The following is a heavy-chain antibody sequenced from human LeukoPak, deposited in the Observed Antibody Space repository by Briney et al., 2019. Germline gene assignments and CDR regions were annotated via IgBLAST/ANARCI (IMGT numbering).Heavy chain of an antibody. CDR3: ARPTAVTLVDAFNI. D-gene: IGHD4-17*01. CDR1: GFNFSSYW. J-gene: IGHJ3*02. CDR2: RKQDGTEK. Sequence: GGSLRLSCAAAGFNFSSYWMTWVRQAPGKGLEWVANRKQDGTEKYCVDSVKGRFTISRDNAKNSLYLQMNSLRDVDTAVYFCARPTAVTLVDAFNIWGLGTMVTVSS. V-gene: IGHV3-7*04.